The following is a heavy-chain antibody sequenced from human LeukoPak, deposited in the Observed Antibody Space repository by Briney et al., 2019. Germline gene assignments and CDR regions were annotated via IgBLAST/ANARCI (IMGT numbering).Heavy chain of an antibody. V-gene: IGHV3-48*03. J-gene: IGHJ4*02. Sequence: GGSLRLSCAASGFTLIRREMNWVRQAPGKGLEWVSFISRSGRNTDYADSVKGRFTISRDDAKNSLYLQLNSLRADDTGVYYCARNAACTTSTCYKQIDSWGQGTLVTVSS. D-gene: IGHD1-1*01. CDR3: ARNAACTTSTCYKQIDS. CDR2: ISRSGRNT. CDR1: GFTLIRRE.